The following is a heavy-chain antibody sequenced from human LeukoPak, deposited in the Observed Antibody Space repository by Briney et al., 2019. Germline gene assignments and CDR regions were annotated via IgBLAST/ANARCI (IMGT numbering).Heavy chain of an antibody. D-gene: IGHD1-26*01. Sequence: SETLSLTCTVSGGSISSYYWSWIRQPPGKELEWIRYIYYSGSANYNPSLKSRVTISVDTSKNQFSLKLSSVTAADTAVYYCARGTVSTRWELRNWGQGTLVTVSS. V-gene: IGHV4-59*01. CDR3: ARGTVSTRWELRN. J-gene: IGHJ4*02. CDR2: IYYSGSA. CDR1: GGSISSYY.